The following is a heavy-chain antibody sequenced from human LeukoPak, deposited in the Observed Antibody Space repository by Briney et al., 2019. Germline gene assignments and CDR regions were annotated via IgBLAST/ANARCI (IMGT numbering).Heavy chain of an antibody. D-gene: IGHD6-19*01. CDR2: IKQDGSEK. J-gene: IGHJ4*02. Sequence: PGGSLRLSCAASGFAFSSYWMSWVRQAPGKGLEWVANIKQDGSEKYYVDSVKGRFTISRDDAKNSLYLQMNSLRAEDTAVYYCASRRGGSSGWYEVFDYWGQGTLVTVSS. V-gene: IGHV3-7*01. CDR1: GFAFSSYW. CDR3: ASRRGGSSGWYEVFDY.